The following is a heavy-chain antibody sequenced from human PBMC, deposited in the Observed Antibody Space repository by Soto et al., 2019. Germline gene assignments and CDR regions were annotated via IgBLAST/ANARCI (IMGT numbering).Heavy chain of an antibody. CDR1: GFTFSSYA. CDR2: ISGSGGST. CDR3: VDTDSVYWYFDL. Sequence: GESLKISCAASGFTFSSYAMSWVRQAPGKGLEWVSAISGSGGSTYYNPSLKSRVTISVDTSKKQVSLKLSSVTAADTAVYYCVDTDSVYWYFDLWGRGTLVTVSS. D-gene: IGHD4-4*01. J-gene: IGHJ2*01. V-gene: IGHV3-23*01.